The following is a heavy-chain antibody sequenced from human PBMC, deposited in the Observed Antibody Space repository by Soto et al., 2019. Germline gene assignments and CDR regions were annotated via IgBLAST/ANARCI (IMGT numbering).Heavy chain of an antibody. D-gene: IGHD6-19*01. CDR1: GVSLSTSAVR. CDR2: IYWDDDK. J-gene: IGHJ6*02. Sequence: QTTLKESGPTLVKPTQTLTLTCTVSGVSLSTSAVRVGWIRQPPGKALEWLAVIYWDDDKGYSPSLKSRLTITKDNSKNQVVLSMTTVDPADTATYYCASGIVVPGTDYYAMDGWGQGTAVAVSS. V-gene: IGHV2-5*02. CDR3: ASGIVVPGTDYYAMDG.